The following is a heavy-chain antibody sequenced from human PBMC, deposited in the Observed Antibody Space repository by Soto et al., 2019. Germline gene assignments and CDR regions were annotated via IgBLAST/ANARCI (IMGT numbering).Heavy chain of an antibody. CDR2: VYDNGRP. Sequence: SATLSLTCTISGGSISVYYWSWIRQSPRQGLEWIGYVYDNGRPYYSPSLKSRVTISADTSKNQISLKLTSATAADTAVYYCARGVGSSPPRYWGRGTLVTVS. V-gene: IGHV4-59*01. CDR3: ARGVGSSPPRY. J-gene: IGHJ4*02. CDR1: GGSISVYY. D-gene: IGHD3-9*01.